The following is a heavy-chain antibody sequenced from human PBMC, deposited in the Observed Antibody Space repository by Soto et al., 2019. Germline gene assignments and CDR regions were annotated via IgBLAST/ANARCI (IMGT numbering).Heavy chain of an antibody. Sequence: SETLSLTCTVSGGSISSSSYYWGWIRQPPGKGLEWIGSIYYSGSTYYNPSLKSRVTISVDTSKNQFSLKLSSVTAADTAVYYCARLRSYILDVWGQGTTVT. CDR1: GGSISSSSYY. V-gene: IGHV4-39*01. D-gene: IGHD3-3*02. J-gene: IGHJ6*02. CDR2: IYYSGST. CDR3: ARLRSYILDV.